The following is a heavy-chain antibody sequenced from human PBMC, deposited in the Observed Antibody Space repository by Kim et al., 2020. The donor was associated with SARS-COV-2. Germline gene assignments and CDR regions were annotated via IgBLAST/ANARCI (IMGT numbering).Heavy chain of an antibody. CDR2: IIPIFGTA. V-gene: IGHV1-69*13. J-gene: IGHJ4*02. D-gene: IGHD3-16*01. CDR3: ARAALTARTYVNFYVNYFDY. CDR1: GGTFSSYA. Sequence: SVKVSCKASGGTFSSYAISWVRQAPGQGLEWMGGIIPIFGTANYAQKFQGRVTITADESTSTAYMELSSLRSEDTAVYYCARAALTARTYVNFYVNYFDYWGQGTLVTVSS.